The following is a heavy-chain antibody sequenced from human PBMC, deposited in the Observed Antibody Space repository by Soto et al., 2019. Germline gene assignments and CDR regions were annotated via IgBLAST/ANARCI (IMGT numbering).Heavy chain of an antibody. CDR3: AKDRRAGGNSAVYFDF. V-gene: IGHV3-23*01. J-gene: IGHJ4*02. CDR1: GFKFSNYA. CDR2: ISATGGGT. D-gene: IGHD3-16*01. Sequence: LRLSCAASGFKFSNYAMSWVSQAPGKGLEWVSLISATGGGTYYADSVKGRFTISRDNSHNTLYLQVHSLTAEDTAVYYCAKDRRAGGNSAVYFDFWGLGA.